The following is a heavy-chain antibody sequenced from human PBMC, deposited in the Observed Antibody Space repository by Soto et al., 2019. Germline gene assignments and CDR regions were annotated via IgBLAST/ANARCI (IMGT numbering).Heavy chain of an antibody. CDR1: GFTLSSYA. CDR3: AKAYYDILTGYYYMDV. CDR2: ISGSGGST. D-gene: IGHD3-9*01. J-gene: IGHJ6*03. V-gene: IGHV3-23*01. Sequence: GGSLRLSCAASGFTLSSYAMSWVRQAPGKGLEWVSAISGSGGSTYYADSVKGRFTISRDNSKNTLYLQMNSLRAEDTAVYYCAKAYYDILTGYYYMDVWGKGTTVTVSS.